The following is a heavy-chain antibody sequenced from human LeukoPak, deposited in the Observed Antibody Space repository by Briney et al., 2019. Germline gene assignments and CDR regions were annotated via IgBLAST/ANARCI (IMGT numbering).Heavy chain of an antibody. D-gene: IGHD2-2*03. J-gene: IGHJ5*02. CDR2: IFYSGKT. CDR1: NGSMSSDSYY. Sequence: SETLSLTCTVSNGSMSSDSYYWAWVRQPPGKGLEWIGTIFYSGKTYYSASLKSRVTVSLDTSKKNFSLRLSSVTAADTAVYYCARLWIVATWFDAWGQGALVTVSS. V-gene: IGHV4-39*02. CDR3: ARLWIVATWFDA.